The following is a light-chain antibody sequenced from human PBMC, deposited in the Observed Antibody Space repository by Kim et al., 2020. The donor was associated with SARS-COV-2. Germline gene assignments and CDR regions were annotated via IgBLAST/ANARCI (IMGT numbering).Light chain of an antibody. Sequence: GQSVTISCTGTNSDVGGYNYVSWYQQHPGKAPKLMIHEVSKRPSGVPDRFSGSKSGNTASLTVSGLQAEDEADYYCSSYAGSNNDVFGTGTKVTVL. CDR3: SSYAGSNNDV. CDR2: EVS. CDR1: NSDVGGYNY. J-gene: IGLJ1*01. V-gene: IGLV2-8*01.